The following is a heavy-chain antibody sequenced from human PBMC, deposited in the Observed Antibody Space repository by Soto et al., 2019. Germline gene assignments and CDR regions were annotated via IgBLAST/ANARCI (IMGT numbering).Heavy chain of an antibody. CDR2: IYYSGST. V-gene: IGHV4-39*01. D-gene: IGHD6-13*01. Sequence: QLQLQESGPGLVKPSETLSLTCTVSGGSISSSSYYWGWIRQPPGKGLEWIGSIYYSGSTYYNPSLKSRVTISVDTSKNQFSLKLSSVTAADTAVYYCARQRAAAGTWIGFDYWGQGTLVTVSS. J-gene: IGHJ4*02. CDR1: GGSISSSSYY. CDR3: ARQRAAAGTWIGFDY.